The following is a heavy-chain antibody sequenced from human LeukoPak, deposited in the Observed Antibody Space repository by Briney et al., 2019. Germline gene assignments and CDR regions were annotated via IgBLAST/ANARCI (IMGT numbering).Heavy chain of an antibody. CDR3: AKGHIAAAGRYYYYYMDV. J-gene: IGHJ6*03. CDR2: ISGDGGST. V-gene: IGHV3-43*02. CDR1: GFTFDDYA. Sequence: PGGSLRLSCAASGFTFDDYAMHWVRHAPGKGLEWVSLISGDGGSTYYADSVKGRFTISRDNSKNSLYLQMNSLRTEDTALYYCAKGHIAAAGRYYYYYMDVWGKGTTVTVSS. D-gene: IGHD6-13*01.